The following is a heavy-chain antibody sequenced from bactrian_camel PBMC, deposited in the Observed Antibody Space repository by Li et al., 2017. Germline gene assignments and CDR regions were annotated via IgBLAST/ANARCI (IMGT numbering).Heavy chain of an antibody. Sequence: VQLVESGGGLVQPGGSLTLSCAASGFAFSRYAMSWVHQAPGKGLEWVASIKYNGGTTYYTNAVKGRFTISRDNAKDTLTMQIDRLKTEDTAMYYCTTNQELDSGGYVAADEMVYGMDYWGKGTQVTVS. CDR2: IKYNGGTT. CDR1: GFAFSRYA. J-gene: IGHJ7*01. V-gene: IGHV3S31*01. D-gene: IGHD2*01.